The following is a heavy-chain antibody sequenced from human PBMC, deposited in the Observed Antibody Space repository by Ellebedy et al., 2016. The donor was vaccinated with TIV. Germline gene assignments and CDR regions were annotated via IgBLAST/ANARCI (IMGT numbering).Heavy chain of an antibody. D-gene: IGHD2-15*01. Sequence: AASVKVSCKASGYTFTNYDINWVRQATGQGLEWMGWMSPRNGYTASAQKFQGRVAMTRNTSISTAYMELSSLRYEDTAVYYCARCCSSGSCYYYYGMDVWGQGTTVTVSS. J-gene: IGHJ6*02. CDR1: GYTFTNYD. CDR2: MSPRNGYT. V-gene: IGHV1-8*01. CDR3: ARCCSSGSCYYYYGMDV.